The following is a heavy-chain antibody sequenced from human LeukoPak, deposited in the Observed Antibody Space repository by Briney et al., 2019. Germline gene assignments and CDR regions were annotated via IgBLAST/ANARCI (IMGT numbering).Heavy chain of an antibody. D-gene: IGHD6-13*01. CDR3: ARSAAGTYYFDY. J-gene: IGHJ4*02. CDR1: GFSLSTSGMR. V-gene: IGHV2-70*04. Sequence: SGPALVKPTQTLTLTCTFSGFSLSTSGMRVSWIRQPPGKALEWLARIDWDDDKFYSTSLKTRLTISKDTSKSQVVLTMTNMDPVDTATYYCARSAAGTYYFDYWGQGTLVTVSS. CDR2: IDWDDDK.